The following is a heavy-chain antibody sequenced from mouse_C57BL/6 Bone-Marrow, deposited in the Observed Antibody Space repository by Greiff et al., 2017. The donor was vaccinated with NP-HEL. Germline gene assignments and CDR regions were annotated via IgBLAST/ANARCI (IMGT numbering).Heavy chain of an antibody. V-gene: IGHV1-64*01. Sequence: QVQLQQPGAELVKPGASVKLSCKASGYTFTSYWMHWVKQRPGQGLEWIGMIHPNSGSTNYNEKFKSKATLTVDKSSSTAYMQRSSLTSEDSAVYYCARAYYSKGTFAYWGQGTLVTVSA. CDR2: IHPNSGST. D-gene: IGHD2-5*01. J-gene: IGHJ3*01. CDR3: ARAYYSKGTFAY. CDR1: GYTFTSYW.